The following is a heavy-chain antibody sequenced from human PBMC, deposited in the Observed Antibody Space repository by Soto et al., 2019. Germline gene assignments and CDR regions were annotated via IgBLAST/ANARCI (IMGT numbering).Heavy chain of an antibody. CDR1: GGTFSSYA. V-gene: IGHV1-18*01. D-gene: IGHD3-22*01. CDR3: ARVKGSGYHNWFDP. CDR2: IGRNNDNT. J-gene: IGHJ5*02. Sequence: GASVKVSCKTSGGTFSSYAISWVRQAPGQGLEWMGWIGRNNDNTNYAQKLQGRVTMTTDTSTSTAYMELRSLRSDDTAVYYCARVKGSGYHNWFDPWGQGTLVTVSS.